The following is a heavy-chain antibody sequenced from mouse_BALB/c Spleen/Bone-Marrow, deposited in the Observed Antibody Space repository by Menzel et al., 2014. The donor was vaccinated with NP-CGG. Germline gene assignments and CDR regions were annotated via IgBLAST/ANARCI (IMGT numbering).Heavy chain of an antibody. Sequence: VQLKESGPGLVKPPQSLSLTCTVTGYSITSDYAWNWIRQFPGNKLEWMGYISYSGSTSYNPSLKSRISITRDTSKNQFFLQLNSVTTEDTATYYCARTTAVVSHFDYWGQGTTLTVSS. CDR2: ISYSGST. D-gene: IGHD1-1*01. V-gene: IGHV3-2*02. CDR3: ARTTAVVSHFDY. CDR1: GYSITSDYA. J-gene: IGHJ2*01.